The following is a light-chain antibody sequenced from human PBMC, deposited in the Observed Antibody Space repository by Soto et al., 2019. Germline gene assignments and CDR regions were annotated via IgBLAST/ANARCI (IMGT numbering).Light chain of an antibody. V-gene: IGLV2-14*01. J-gene: IGLJ1*01. CDR3: SSYTSSSTLEVV. CDR1: SSDVGGYNY. Sequence: QSALTQPASVSGSPGQSITISCTGTSSDVGGYNYVSWYQQHPAKAPNLMIYDVSNRPSGVSNRFSGSKSGNTASLTISGLQAEDEDDYYCSSYTSSSTLEVVSGTGTKVTVL. CDR2: DVS.